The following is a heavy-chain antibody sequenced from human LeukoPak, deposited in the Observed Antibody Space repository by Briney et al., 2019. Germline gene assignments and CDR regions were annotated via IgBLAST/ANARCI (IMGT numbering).Heavy chain of an antibody. CDR3: AREGSGSGRGWFDP. CDR1: GGSISSSSYY. V-gene: IGHV4-39*07. J-gene: IGHJ5*02. Sequence: SETLSLTCTVSGGSISSSSYYWGWVRQPPGKGLEWIGSIYYSGSTYYNPSLKSRVTISVDTSKNQFSLKLSSVTAADTAVYYCAREGSGSGRGWFDPWGQGTLVTVSS. CDR2: IYYSGST. D-gene: IGHD3-10*01.